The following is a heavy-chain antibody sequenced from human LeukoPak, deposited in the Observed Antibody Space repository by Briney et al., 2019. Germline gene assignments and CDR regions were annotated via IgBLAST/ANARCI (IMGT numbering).Heavy chain of an antibody. D-gene: IGHD2-2*01. J-gene: IGHJ4*02. CDR2: ISAYNGNT. Sequence: ASVKVSCKASGYTFTSYGISWVRQAPGQGLEWMGWISAYNGNTNYAQKLQGRVTMTTDTSTSTAYMELRSLRSDDTAVYYCARVYCSSTSCYACGTGYWGQGTLVTVSS. CDR3: ARVYCSSTSCYACGTGY. CDR1: GYTFTSYG. V-gene: IGHV1-18*01.